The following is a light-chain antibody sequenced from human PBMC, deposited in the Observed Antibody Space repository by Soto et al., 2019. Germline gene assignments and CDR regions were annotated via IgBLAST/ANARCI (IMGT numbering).Light chain of an antibody. J-gene: IGLJ2*01. CDR3: ASYTSSSTSVI. V-gene: IGLV1-51*01. Sequence: QSVLTQPPSVSAAPGQRVTISCSGSSSNIGNHYVSWYQKLPGTAPKLLIFEVSNRPSGISSRFSGSKSGNTASLTISGLQAEDEADYYCASYTSSSTSVIFGRGTKVTVL. CDR1: SSNIGNHY. CDR2: EVS.